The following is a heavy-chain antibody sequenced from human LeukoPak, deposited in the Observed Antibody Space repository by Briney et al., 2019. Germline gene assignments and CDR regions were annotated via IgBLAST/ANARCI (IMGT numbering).Heavy chain of an antibody. V-gene: IGHV4-59*01. J-gene: IGHJ6*02. CDR1: GGSISSYY. D-gene: IGHD5-12*01. CDR2: IYYSGST. CDR3: ARAMGWGYEDYYYYYGMDV. Sequence: SETLSLTCTVSGGSISSYYWSWIRQPPGKGLEWIGDIYYSGSTNYNPSLKSRVTISVDTSKNQFSLKLSSVTAADTAVYYCARAMGWGYEDYYYYYGMDVWGQGTTVTVSS.